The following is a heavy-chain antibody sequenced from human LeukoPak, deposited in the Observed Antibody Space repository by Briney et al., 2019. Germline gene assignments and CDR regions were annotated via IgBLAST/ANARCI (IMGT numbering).Heavy chain of an antibody. Sequence: SETLSLTCTVSGGSISSYYWSWLRQPPGKGLEWIGYIYYSGSTNYNPSLKSRVTISVDTSKNQFSLKLSSVTAADTAVYYCARVGEDSSGWPYYFDYWGQGTLVTVSS. CDR2: IYYSGST. V-gene: IGHV4-59*01. D-gene: IGHD6-19*01. CDR3: ARVGEDSSGWPYYFDY. CDR1: GGSISSYY. J-gene: IGHJ4*02.